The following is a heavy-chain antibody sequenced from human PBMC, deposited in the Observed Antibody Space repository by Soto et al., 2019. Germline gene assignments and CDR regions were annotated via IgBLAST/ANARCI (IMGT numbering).Heavy chain of an antibody. D-gene: IGHD1-26*01. CDR3: AKRAWGYFYFDY. V-gene: IGHV3-23*01. J-gene: IGHJ4*02. CDR1: GFTFSSYA. CDR2: ISGSGGST. Sequence: PGGSKRLSCGASGFTFSSYAMSWVRQAPGKGLEWVSGISGSGGSTYYADSVKGRFTISRDNSKNTLYLQMNSLRAEDTAVYYYAKRAWGYFYFDYWGQGTLVTVSS.